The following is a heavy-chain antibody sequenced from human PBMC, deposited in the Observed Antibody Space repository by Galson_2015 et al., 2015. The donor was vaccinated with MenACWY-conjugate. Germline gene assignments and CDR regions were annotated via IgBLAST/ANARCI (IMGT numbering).Heavy chain of an antibody. D-gene: IGHD6-19*01. V-gene: IGHV3-7*01. Sequence: SLRLSCAVSGFTFSSYWMSWVRQAPGKGLEWVANIKQDGREKNYVDSVKGRFTISRDNAKNSLDLQMNSLRAEDTAVYYCARDGLTSGWNVDYWGQGTLVTVSS. CDR3: ARDGLTSGWNVDY. CDR1: GFTFSSYW. CDR2: IKQDGREK. J-gene: IGHJ4*02.